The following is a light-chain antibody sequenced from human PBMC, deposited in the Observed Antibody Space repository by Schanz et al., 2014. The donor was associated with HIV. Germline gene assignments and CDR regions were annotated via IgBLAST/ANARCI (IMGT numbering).Light chain of an antibody. V-gene: IGLV1-40*01. CDR1: SSNIGAGFD. Sequence: QSVLTQPPSVSGAPGQTVTISCTGSSSNIGAGFDLHSYQHLPGTAPKHLIYGNSNRPSGVPDRFSGSKSGTSASLAITGLQAEDEADYYCQSFDSSLSGSNVVFGGGTKLTVL. CDR2: GNS. J-gene: IGLJ2*01. CDR3: QSFDSSLSGSNVV.